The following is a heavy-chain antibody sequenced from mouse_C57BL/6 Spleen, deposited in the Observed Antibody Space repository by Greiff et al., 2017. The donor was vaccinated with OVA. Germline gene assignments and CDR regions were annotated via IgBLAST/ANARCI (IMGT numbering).Heavy chain of an antibody. CDR2: ISYSGST. CDR1: GYSITSGYD. CDR3: AREGPYYYGSSYGFAY. Sequence: VQLQQPGPGMVKPSQSLSLTCTVTGYSITSGYDWHWIRHFPGNKLEWMGYISYSGSTNYNPSLKRRISLTHDTSKNHFFLKLNSVTTEDTATYYCAREGPYYYGSSYGFAYWGQGTLVTVSA. J-gene: IGHJ3*01. V-gene: IGHV3-1*01. D-gene: IGHD1-1*01.